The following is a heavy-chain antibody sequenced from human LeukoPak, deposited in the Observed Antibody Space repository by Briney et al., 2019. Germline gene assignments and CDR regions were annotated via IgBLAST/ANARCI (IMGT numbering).Heavy chain of an antibody. CDR2: ISWDGDTT. V-gene: IGHV3-43D*03. CDR3: ARDGESKQIDH. D-gene: IGHD2-21*01. CDR1: GFTFDDFA. Sequence: GGSLRLSCAASGFTFDDFAMHWIRQIPGKGLEWVCLISWDGDTTHCADSLKGRFAISRDNNKNSLSLQMDSLRAEDTALYYCARDGESKQIDHWGRGTQVTVSS. J-gene: IGHJ5*02.